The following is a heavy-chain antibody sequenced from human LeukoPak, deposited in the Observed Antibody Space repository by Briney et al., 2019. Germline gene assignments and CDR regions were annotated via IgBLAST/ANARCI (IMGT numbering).Heavy chain of an antibody. CDR1: GFTFSNYG. CDR3: AKGSLYGGYNDYFDY. J-gene: IGHJ4*02. V-gene: IGHV3-30*18. D-gene: IGHD5-24*01. Sequence: GGSLRLSCAASGFTFSNYGMHWVRQAPGKGLEWVAVMSYDGSNKYYADSVKGRFTISRDNSKNTLHLQMNSLRAEDTAVYYCAKGSLYGGYNDYFDYWGQGTLVTVSS. CDR2: MSYDGSNK.